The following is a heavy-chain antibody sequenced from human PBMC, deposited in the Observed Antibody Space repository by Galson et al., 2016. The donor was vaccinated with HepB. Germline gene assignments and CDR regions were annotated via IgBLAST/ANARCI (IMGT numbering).Heavy chain of an antibody. CDR3: ATSIVLVQGDLGV. CDR1: GYTLTDFS. D-gene: IGHD2-2*01. V-gene: IGHV1-24*01. J-gene: IGHJ6*02. Sequence: SVKVSCKVSGYTLTDFSIHWVRQALGKGLEWMGGSDPEDGETIFAQKFQGRVTMTEDTSTDTAYMELSSLRSEDTAVYYCATSIVLVQGDLGVWGQGTTVTVSS. CDR2: SDPEDGET.